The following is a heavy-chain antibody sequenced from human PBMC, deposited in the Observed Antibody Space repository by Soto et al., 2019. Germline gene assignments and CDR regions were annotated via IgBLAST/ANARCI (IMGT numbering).Heavy chain of an antibody. CDR2: ISWNGNFT. CDR1: GYSFEDYS. D-gene: IGHD2-15*01. J-gene: IGHJ4*02. CDR3: VGGSWFD. Sequence: EVQLVESGGDMVQPGRSLKLPCVGSGYSFEDYSLHWVRQAPGKGLEWVSGISWNGNFTGYADSVKGRFTISRDNAKNSLFLQMRSLSLDDTALYYCVGGSWFDWGQGTLVTVSS. V-gene: IGHV3-9*01.